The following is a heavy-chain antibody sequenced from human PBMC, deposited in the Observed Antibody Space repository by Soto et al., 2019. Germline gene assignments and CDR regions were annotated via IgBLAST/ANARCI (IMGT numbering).Heavy chain of an antibody. D-gene: IGHD3-3*01. V-gene: IGHV3-72*01. Sequence: EVQLVESGGGLVQPGGSLRLSCAASGFTFSDHYMDWVRQAPGKGLEWVGRTRNKANSYTTEYAASVKGRFTISRDDSNNSRYLQMNSLKTEDTAVYYCARGFTIFGVVADYYYYYMDVWGKGTTVTVSS. CDR3: ARGFTIFGVVADYYYYYMDV. J-gene: IGHJ6*03. CDR1: GFTFSDHY. CDR2: TRNKANSYTT.